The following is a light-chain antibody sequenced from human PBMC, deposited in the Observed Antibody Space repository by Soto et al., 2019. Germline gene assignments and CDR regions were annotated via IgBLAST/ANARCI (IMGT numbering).Light chain of an antibody. J-gene: IGLJ1*01. CDR1: SGHSSYA. CDR2: LTSDGSH. V-gene: IGLV4-69*01. Sequence: QPVLTQSPSAXXXXXXXXXXXCTLSSGHSSYAIAWHQQQPEKGPRYLMKLTSDGSHYKGGGIPDRFSGSSSGAERYLTISSLQSEDEADYYCQTWGTGIQVFGTGTKVTVL. CDR3: QTWGTGIQV.